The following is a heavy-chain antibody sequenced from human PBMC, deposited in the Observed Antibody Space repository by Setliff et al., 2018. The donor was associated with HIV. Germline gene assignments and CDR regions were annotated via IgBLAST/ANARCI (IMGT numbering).Heavy chain of an antibody. D-gene: IGHD3-9*01. Sequence: ASVKVSCKTSGYTFGSHGISWVRQAPGQGLEWMGWISAYNGNTNYEQKFQGRVTMTRDTSTTTAYMEMSSLRSEDTALYYCARVPYDILTGTTNADFDYWGQGTLVTVSS. CDR1: GYTFGSHG. J-gene: IGHJ4*02. CDR2: ISAYNGNT. V-gene: IGHV1-18*01. CDR3: ARVPYDILTGTTNADFDY.